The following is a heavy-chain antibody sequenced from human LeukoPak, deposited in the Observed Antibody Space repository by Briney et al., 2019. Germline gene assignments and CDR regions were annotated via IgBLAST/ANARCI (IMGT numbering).Heavy chain of an antibody. D-gene: IGHD3-10*01. CDR2: FEPISGTK. Sequence: ASVKVSCKTSGYPFSSYYMHWVRQAPGQGLEWMGIFEPISGTKRVAEKFQGRVNMTRDTATGTVYMELSSLRPEDTAMYYCARDKEEVAHYDWFDPWGQGAQVTVSS. CDR3: ARDKEEVAHYDWFDP. CDR1: GYPFSSYY. V-gene: IGHV1-46*01. J-gene: IGHJ5*02.